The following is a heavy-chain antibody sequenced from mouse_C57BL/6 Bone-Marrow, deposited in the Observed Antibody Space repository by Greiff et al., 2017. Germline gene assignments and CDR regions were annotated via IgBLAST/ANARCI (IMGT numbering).Heavy chain of an antibody. CDR2: FHPYNDDT. V-gene: IGHV1-47*01. CDR1: GYTFTTYP. J-gene: IGHJ4*01. CDR3: ARGAGNPYYDAMDY. D-gene: IGHD2-1*01. Sequence: VQLQQSGAELVKPGASVKMSCKASGYTFTTYPIGWMKQNPGKSLEWIGNFHPYNDDTKYNEKFKGKATLTVEKSSSTVYLELSRVTSDDSAVYYCARGAGNPYYDAMDYWGQGTSVTVSS.